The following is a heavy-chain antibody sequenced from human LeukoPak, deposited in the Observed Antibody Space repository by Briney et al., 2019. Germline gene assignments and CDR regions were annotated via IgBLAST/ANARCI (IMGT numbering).Heavy chain of an antibody. V-gene: IGHV4-34*01. J-gene: IGHJ4*02. CDR2: INHSGST. D-gene: IGHD3-10*01. CDR3: ARGRPEDPGCFDY. Sequence: SETLSLTCAVYGGSFSGYYWSWIRQPPGKGLEWIGEINHSGSTNYNPSLKSRVTISVDTSKNQFSLKLSSVTAADTAVYYCARGRPEDPGCFDYWGQGTLVTVSS. CDR1: GGSFSGYY.